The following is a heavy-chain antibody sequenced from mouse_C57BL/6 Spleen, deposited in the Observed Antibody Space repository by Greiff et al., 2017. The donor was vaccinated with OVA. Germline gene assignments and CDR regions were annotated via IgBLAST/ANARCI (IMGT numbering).Heavy chain of an antibody. J-gene: IGHJ2*01. CDR3: ARRGYSKGDFDY. CDR1: GYTFTDYY. CDR2: IYPGSGNT. D-gene: IGHD2-5*01. Sequence: VQLQQSGAELVRPGASVKLSCKASGYTFTDYYINWVKQRPGQGLEWIARIYPGSGNTYYNEKFKGKATLTAEKSSSTAYMQLSSLTSEDSAVYFCARRGYSKGDFDYWGQGTTRTVSS. V-gene: IGHV1-76*01.